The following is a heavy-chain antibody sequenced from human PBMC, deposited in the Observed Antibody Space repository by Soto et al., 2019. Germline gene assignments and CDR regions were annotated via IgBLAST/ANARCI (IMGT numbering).Heavy chain of an antibody. CDR1: GFTFVDYS. J-gene: IGHJ4*02. CDR2: ISTSTTTI. CDR3: AIPSR. V-gene: IGHV3-48*01. Sequence: GGSLRLSCAASGFTFVDYSMNWVRQAPGKGPEWISYISTSTTTIYYADSVKGRFTISRDNAKNSLSLQMNSLRAEDTAVYYCAIPSRWGQGTLVTVSS. D-gene: IGHD6-6*01.